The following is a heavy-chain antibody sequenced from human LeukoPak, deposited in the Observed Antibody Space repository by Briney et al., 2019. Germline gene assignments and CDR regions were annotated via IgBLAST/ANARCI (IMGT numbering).Heavy chain of an antibody. J-gene: IGHJ4*02. D-gene: IGHD2-8*01. CDR2: IYPGDSDT. V-gene: IGHV5-51*01. CDR1: GYSFTSYW. Sequence: GESLKISCKGSGYSFTSYWIGWVRHMPGKGLEWMGMIYPGDSDTRYSPSFQGQVTISADKSISTAYLQWSSLKASDTAMYYCARHQDIVLMANIFDYWGQGTLVTVSS. CDR3: ARHQDIVLMANIFDY.